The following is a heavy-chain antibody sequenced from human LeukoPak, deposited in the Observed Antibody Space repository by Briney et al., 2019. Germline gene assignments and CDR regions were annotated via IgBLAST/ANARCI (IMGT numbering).Heavy chain of an antibody. CDR1: GFSLSTSGVG. CDR3: AHSRSLWSTPDY. V-gene: IGHV2-5*02. D-gene: IGHD2-21*01. CDR2: IYWDDDK. J-gene: IGHJ4*02. Sequence: NVAGPTLVKPTQPLTLTGTFSGFSLSTSGVGVGWIRQPLGKALEWLALIYWDDDKLYSPSLKISLTITKATSKNQVVLTMTNMDPVDTATYYCAHSRSLWSTPDYWGQGTLVTVSS.